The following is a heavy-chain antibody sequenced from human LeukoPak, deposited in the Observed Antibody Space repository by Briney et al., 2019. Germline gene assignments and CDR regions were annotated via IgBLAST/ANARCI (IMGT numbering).Heavy chain of an antibody. CDR1: GFTFSSYS. Sequence: PGGSLRLSCAASGFTFSSYSMNWVRQAPGKGLEWVSSISSSSSCIYYADSVKGRFTISRDNAKNSLYLQMNSLRAEDTAVYYCARGDDFWSGYFPPYYYYGMDVWGQGTTVTVSS. V-gene: IGHV3-21*01. CDR2: ISSSSSCI. D-gene: IGHD3-3*01. J-gene: IGHJ6*02. CDR3: ARGDDFWSGYFPPYYYYGMDV.